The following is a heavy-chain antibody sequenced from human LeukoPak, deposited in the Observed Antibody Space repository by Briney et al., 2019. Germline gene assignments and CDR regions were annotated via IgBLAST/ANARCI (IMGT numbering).Heavy chain of an antibody. CDR2: MNPNSGNT. CDR3: ARGWGGDFWSGYPAGGDYFDY. CDR1: GYTFTSYD. D-gene: IGHD3-3*01. V-gene: IGHV1-8*03. Sequence: ASVKVSCKASGYTFTSYDINWVRQATGQGLEWMGWMNPNSGNTDYAQKFQGRVTITRNTSISTAYMELSSLRSEDTAVYSCARGWGGDFWSGYPAGGDYFDYWGQGTLVTVSS. J-gene: IGHJ4*02.